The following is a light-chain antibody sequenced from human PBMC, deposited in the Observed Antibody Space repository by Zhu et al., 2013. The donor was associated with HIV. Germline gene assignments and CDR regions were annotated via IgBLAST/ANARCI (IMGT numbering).Light chain of an antibody. J-gene: IGLJ2*01. CDR1: NSDIGTYAA. CDR3: TSYTSSTTLI. V-gene: IGLV2-18*02. Sequence: QSALTQPPSASGSPGQSVTISCTGTNSDIGTYAAVSWYQHHPGKAPKLMIYEVANRPSGVSDRFSGSKSGNTASLTISGLQAEDEAHYYCTSYTSSTTLIFGGGTKVTVL. CDR2: EVA.